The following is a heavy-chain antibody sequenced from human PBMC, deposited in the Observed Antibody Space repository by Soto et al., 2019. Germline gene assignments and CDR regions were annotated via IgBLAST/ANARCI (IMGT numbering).Heavy chain of an antibody. CDR3: ARLVGGPYYYYYYMDV. CDR2: IYYSGST. J-gene: IGHJ6*03. D-gene: IGHD2-2*01. Sequence: SETLSLTCTVSGGSISSYYWSWIRQPPGKGLEWIGYIYYSGSTNYNPSLKSRVTISVDTSKNQFSLKLSSVTAADTAVYYCARLVGGPYYYYYYMDVWGKGTTVTVSS. CDR1: GGSISSYY. V-gene: IGHV4-59*08.